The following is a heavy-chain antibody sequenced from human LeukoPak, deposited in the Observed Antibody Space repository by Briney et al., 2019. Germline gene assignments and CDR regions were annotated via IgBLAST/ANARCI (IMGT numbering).Heavy chain of an antibody. CDR3: ARDRNTMVRGVFDY. CDR2: ISSSSSYI. D-gene: IGHD3-10*01. V-gene: IGHV3-21*01. CDR1: GFTFSSYS. J-gene: IGHJ4*02. Sequence: GGSLRLSCAASGFTFSSYSMNWVRQAPGKGLEWVSSISSSSSYIYYADSVKGRFTISRDNAKNSLYLQMNSLRAEDTAVYYCARDRNTMVRGVFDYWGQGTLVTVSS.